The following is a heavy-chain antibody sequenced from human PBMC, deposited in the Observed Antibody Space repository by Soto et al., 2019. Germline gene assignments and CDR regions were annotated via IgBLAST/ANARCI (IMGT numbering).Heavy chain of an antibody. CDR1: GGTCSSYA. J-gene: IGHJ5*02. Sequence: QVQLVQSGAEVKKPGSSVKVSCKASGGTCSSYAISWVRQAPGQGLEWMGGIIPIFGTANYAQKFQGRVTITADESTSTANMELSSLISEDTAVYYCARDPRNNLQYSSSSEMCNWFDPWGQGTLVTVSS. CDR2: IIPIFGTA. D-gene: IGHD6-6*01. CDR3: ARDPRNNLQYSSSSEMCNWFDP. V-gene: IGHV1-69*01.